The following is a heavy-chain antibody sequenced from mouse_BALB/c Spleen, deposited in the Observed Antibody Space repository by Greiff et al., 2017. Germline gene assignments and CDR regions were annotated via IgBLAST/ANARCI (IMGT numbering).Heavy chain of an antibody. Sequence: EVMLVESGGGLVKPGGSLKLSCAASGFAFSSYDMSWVRQTPEKRLEWVAYISSGGGSTYYPDTVKGRFTISRDNAKNTLYLQMSSLKSEDTAMYYCASPGYDDGYYAMDYWGQGTSVTVSS. D-gene: IGHD2-14*01. CDR2: ISSGGGST. V-gene: IGHV5-12-1*01. CDR1: GFAFSSYD. CDR3: ASPGYDDGYYAMDY. J-gene: IGHJ4*01.